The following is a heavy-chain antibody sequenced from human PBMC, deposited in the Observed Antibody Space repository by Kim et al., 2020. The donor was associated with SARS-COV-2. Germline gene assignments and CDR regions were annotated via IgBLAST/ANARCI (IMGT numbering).Heavy chain of an antibody. CDR3: AGEGWGYRSGCCGNSYF. Sequence: GGSLRLSCVASEFTLSTNYMSWVRQAPGKGLEWVSTIYADGSTYYEDSVEERFTITRSNYTNTPHLQLNYSRTADTTANYCAGEGWGYRSGCCGNSYF. D-gene: IGHD6-19*01. J-gene: IGHJ4*01. CDR1: EFTLSTNY. CDR2: IYADGST. V-gene: IGHV3-53*01.